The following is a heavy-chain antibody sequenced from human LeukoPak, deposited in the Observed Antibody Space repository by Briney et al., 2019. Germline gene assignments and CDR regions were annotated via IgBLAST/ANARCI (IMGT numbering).Heavy chain of an antibody. D-gene: IGHD3-3*01. V-gene: IGHV3-11*04. J-gene: IGHJ6*02. CDR2: ISSSGSTI. Sequence: GGSLRLSCAASGFTFSDYYMSWIRQAPGKGLEWVSYISSSGSTIYYADSVKGRFTISRDNAKNSLYLQMNSLRAEDTAVYYCARDGITIFGVYYGMDVWGQGTTVTVSS. CDR1: GFTFSDYY. CDR3: ARDGITIFGVYYGMDV.